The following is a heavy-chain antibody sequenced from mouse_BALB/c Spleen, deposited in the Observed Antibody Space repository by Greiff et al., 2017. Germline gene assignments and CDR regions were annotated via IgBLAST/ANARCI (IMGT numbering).Heavy chain of an antibody. V-gene: IGHV5-17*02. CDR1: GFTFSSFG. CDR2: ISSGSSTI. J-gene: IGHJ4*01. Sequence: EVKLVESGGGLVQPGGSRKLSCAASGFTFSSFGMHWVRQAPEKGLEWVAYISSGSSTIYYADTVKGRFTISRDNPKNALFLQMTSLRSEDTTMYYCARGGNDYHAMDYWGQGTSVTVSS. CDR3: ARGGNDYHAMDY.